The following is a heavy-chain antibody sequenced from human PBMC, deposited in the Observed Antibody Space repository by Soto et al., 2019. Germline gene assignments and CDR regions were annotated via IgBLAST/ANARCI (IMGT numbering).Heavy chain of an antibody. CDR1: GYTFTGYY. CDR3: ARTLRLGELSFLY. V-gene: IGHV1-2*04. J-gene: IGHJ4*02. CDR2: INPNSGGT. D-gene: IGHD3-16*02. Sequence: ASVKVSCKASGYTFTGYYMHWLRQAPGQGLEWMGWINPNSGGTNYAQKFQGWVTMTRDTSISTAYMELSRLRSDDTAVYYCARTLRLGELSFLYWGPGTLVTVSS.